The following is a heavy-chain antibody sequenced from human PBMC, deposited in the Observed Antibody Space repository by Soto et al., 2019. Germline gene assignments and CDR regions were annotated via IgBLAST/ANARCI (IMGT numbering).Heavy chain of an antibody. Sequence: SETLSLTCTVSGGSISSDYWNWIRQSPGKGLEWIGYIYYSGSTNYNPSLKSRVTISVDTSKNQFSLKLNSVTAADTALYYCARDLGNDWGQGTLVTVSS. V-gene: IGHV4-59*01. J-gene: IGHJ4*02. D-gene: IGHD3-16*01. CDR3: ARDLGND. CDR1: GGSISSDY. CDR2: IYYSGST.